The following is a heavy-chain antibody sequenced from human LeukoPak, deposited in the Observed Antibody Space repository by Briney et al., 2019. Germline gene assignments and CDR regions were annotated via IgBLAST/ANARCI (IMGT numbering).Heavy chain of an antibody. J-gene: IGHJ5*02. D-gene: IGHD3-10*01. Sequence: SETLSLTCAVYGGSFSDYYWSWIRQPPGKGLEWIGEINHSGSTNYNPSLKSRVTISVDTSKNQFSLKLSSVTAADTAVYYCARGRTYGSGSYYRARIRASNWFDPWGQGTLVTVSS. CDR1: GGSFSDYY. V-gene: IGHV4-34*01. CDR2: INHSGST. CDR3: ARGRTYGSGSYYRARIRASNWFDP.